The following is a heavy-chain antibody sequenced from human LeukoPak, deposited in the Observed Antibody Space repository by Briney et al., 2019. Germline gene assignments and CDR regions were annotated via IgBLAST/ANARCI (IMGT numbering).Heavy chain of an antibody. D-gene: IGHD3-10*01. V-gene: IGHV1-69*13. Sequence: ASVKVSCKASGGTFSSYAISWVRQAPGQGLEWMGGIIPIFGTANYAQKFQGRVTITADESTSTAYMERSSLRSEDTAVYYCARASMVRGVGVYYYMDVWGKGTTVTISS. CDR1: GGTFSSYA. J-gene: IGHJ6*03. CDR2: IIPIFGTA. CDR3: ARASMVRGVGVYYYMDV.